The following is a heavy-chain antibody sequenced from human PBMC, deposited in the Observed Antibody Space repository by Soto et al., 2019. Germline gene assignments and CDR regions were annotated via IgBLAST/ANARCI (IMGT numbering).Heavy chain of an antibody. CDR2: IKSKTDGGAA. D-gene: IGHD3-9*01. CDR3: TTGIYYDLLTGYHNVAY. CDR1: VFNLSHAW. Sequence: PGGSLRLSCADSVFNLSHAWMTWVRQAAGKGLEWVGRIKSKTDGGAADYAAPVKGRFTISRDDSKNTVYLQMNSLNTEDTAVYYCTTGIYYDLLTGYHNVAYWGQGTLVTVSS. V-gene: IGHV3-15*01. J-gene: IGHJ4*02.